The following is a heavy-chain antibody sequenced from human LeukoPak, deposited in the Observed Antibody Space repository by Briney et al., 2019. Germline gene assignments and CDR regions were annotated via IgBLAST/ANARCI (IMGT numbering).Heavy chain of an antibody. CDR3: ARGISSSSGGFDY. CDR1: GFTFSSYS. D-gene: IGHD6-6*01. J-gene: IGHJ4*02. V-gene: IGHV3-48*01. CDR2: ISSSSSTI. Sequence: GGSLRLSCAASGFTFSSYSMNWVRQAPGKGLEWVSYISSSSSTIYYADSVKGRFTISRDNAKNSLYLQMNSLRAEDTAVYYCARGISSSSGGFDYWGQGTLVTVSS.